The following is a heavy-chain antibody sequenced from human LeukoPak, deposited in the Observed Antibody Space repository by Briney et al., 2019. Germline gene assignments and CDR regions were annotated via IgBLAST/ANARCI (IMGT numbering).Heavy chain of an antibody. J-gene: IGHJ4*02. Sequence: ASVKVSCKASGYTFTSYGISWVRQAPGQGLEWMGWISAYNGNTNYAQNFQGRLTMTADTSTSTAYMELRGLRSDDTAVYYCARDLMYYYDSVSDHFDYWGQGTLVTVSS. V-gene: IGHV1-18*01. CDR1: GYTFTSYG. CDR2: ISAYNGNT. D-gene: IGHD3-22*01. CDR3: ARDLMYYYDSVSDHFDY.